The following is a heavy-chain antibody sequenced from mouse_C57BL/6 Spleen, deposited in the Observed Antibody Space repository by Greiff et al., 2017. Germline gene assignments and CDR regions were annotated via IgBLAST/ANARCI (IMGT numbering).Heavy chain of an antibody. Sequence: EVKLVESEGGLVQPGSSMKLSCTASGFTFSDYYMAWVRQVPEKGLEWVANINYDGSSTYYLDSLKSRFIISRDNAKNSLYVQMSSLKSEDTATYYCARHPYGRSFDYWGQGTTLTVSS. CDR3: ARHPYGRSFDY. CDR1: GFTFSDYY. J-gene: IGHJ2*01. CDR2: INYDGSST. D-gene: IGHD1-1*01. V-gene: IGHV5-16*01.